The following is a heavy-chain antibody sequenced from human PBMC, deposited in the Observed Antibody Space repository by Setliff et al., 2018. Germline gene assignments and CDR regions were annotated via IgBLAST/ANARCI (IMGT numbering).Heavy chain of an antibody. CDR1: GFTFNNYA. V-gene: IGHV3-23*03. D-gene: IGHD4-17*01. J-gene: IGHJ6*03. Sequence: GGSLRLSCAASGFTFNNYAMSWVRQAPGKRLEWVSVVYRGGSTTFYADSVKGRFTISRDDSKNTPYLQMNSLTVDDTAVYYCAKDLGDDGHYYYYVDVWGKGTTVTVSS. CDR3: AKDLGDDGHYYYYVDV. CDR2: VYRGGSTT.